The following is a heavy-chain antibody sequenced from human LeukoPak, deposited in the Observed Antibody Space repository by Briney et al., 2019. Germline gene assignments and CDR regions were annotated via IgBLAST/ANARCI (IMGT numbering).Heavy chain of an antibody. V-gene: IGHV4-34*01. J-gene: IGHJ4*02. Sequence: PSETLSLTCAVYGGSFSGYYWSWIRQPPGKGLEWVGEINHSGSTNYNPSLKSRVTISVDTSKNQFSLKLSSVTAADTAVYYCASRPELYYYDSSGYGRGYFDYWGQGTLVTVSS. D-gene: IGHD3-22*01. CDR1: GGSFSGYY. CDR2: INHSGST. CDR3: ASRPELYYYDSSGYGRGYFDY.